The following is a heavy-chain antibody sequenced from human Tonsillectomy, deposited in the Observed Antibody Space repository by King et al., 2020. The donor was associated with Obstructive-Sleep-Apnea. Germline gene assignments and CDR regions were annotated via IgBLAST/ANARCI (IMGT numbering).Heavy chain of an antibody. V-gene: IGHV1-46*01. Sequence: QLVQSGAEVEKAGASVKVSCKASGYTFSEYYIHWGRRAPEHGLEWLGIVNPSDGSTTYAQNFQGRVTMTRDTSTSTVFMELSSLRSEDTAVYYWARSLVTVPCDFWGQGTLVTVSS. CDR3: ARSLVTVPCDF. J-gene: IGHJ4*02. CDR2: VNPSDGST. D-gene: IGHD2-21*02. CDR1: GYTFSEYY.